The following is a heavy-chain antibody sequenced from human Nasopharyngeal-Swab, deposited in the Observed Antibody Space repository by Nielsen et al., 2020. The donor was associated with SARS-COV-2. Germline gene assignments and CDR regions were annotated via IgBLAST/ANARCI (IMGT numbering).Heavy chain of an antibody. CDR1: GFTFSTYG. D-gene: IGHD4-17*01. CDR3: ARDQNYGDYAMDL. Sequence: GGSLRLSCVASGFTFSTYGMHWVRQAPGKGLEWVAVIWFDGTNTYYSDSLKGRFTISRDDSKNTLYLQMNSLRAEDTAVYYCARDQNYGDYAMDLWGRGTTVTVSS. J-gene: IGHJ6*04. CDR2: IWFDGTNT. V-gene: IGHV3-33*01.